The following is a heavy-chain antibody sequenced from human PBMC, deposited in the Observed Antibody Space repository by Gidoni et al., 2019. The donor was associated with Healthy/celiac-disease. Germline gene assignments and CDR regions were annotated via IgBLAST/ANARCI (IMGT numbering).Heavy chain of an antibody. J-gene: IGHJ4*02. Sequence: QLQLQESGPGLVKPSETLSLTGTVSGGSISSSSYYWGWIRQPPGKGLEWIGSIYYSGSTYYNPSLKSRVTISVDTSKNQFSLKLSSVTAADTAVYYCARQEGALPFDYWGQGTLVTVSS. CDR1: GGSISSSSYY. D-gene: IGHD1-26*01. CDR3: ARQEGALPFDY. V-gene: IGHV4-39*01. CDR2: IYYSGST.